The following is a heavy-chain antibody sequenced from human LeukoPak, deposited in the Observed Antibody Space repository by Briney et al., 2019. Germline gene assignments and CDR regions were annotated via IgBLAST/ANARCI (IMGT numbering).Heavy chain of an antibody. Sequence: SSETLSLTCTVSGGSISSYYWNWIRQPPGKGLEWIGYIYNSGRTKYSPSLKSRVTMSVDTSKNQFSLKLSSVTAADTAVYYCSRAVRVYCSSTSCYSWFDPWGQGTLVTVSS. D-gene: IGHD2-2*02. V-gene: IGHV4-59*01. CDR3: SRAVRVYCSSTSCYSWFDP. J-gene: IGHJ5*02. CDR2: IYNSGRT. CDR1: GGSISSYY.